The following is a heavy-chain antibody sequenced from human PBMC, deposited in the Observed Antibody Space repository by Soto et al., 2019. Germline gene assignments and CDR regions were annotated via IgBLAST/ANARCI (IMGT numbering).Heavy chain of an antibody. V-gene: IGHV3-23*01. CDR2: ISGSGGST. Sequence: SLRLSCASSGFTFSSYAMSWVRQAPGKGLEWVSAISGSGGSTYYADSVKGRFTISRDNSKNTLYLQMNSLRAEDTAVYYCAKDFRYDSSGYYSWGQGTLVTVSS. J-gene: IGHJ1*01. CDR1: GFTFSSYA. CDR3: AKDFRYDSSGYYS. D-gene: IGHD3-22*01.